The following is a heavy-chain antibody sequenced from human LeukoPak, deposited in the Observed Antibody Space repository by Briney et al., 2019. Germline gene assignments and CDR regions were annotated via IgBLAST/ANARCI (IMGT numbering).Heavy chain of an antibody. CDR1: GGSMTTYY. CDR3: ARRQAANNGGWFVT. Sequence: PSETLSLTCTVSGGSMTTYYWSWIRQFPGKGLEWIGYIYYRGSTSYNPSLKSRVTISVDTSKNQFSLRLNSVTAADTALYYCARRQAANNGGWFVTWGQGTLITVSS. CDR2: IYYRGST. V-gene: IGHV4-59*08. J-gene: IGHJ5*02. D-gene: IGHD4-23*01.